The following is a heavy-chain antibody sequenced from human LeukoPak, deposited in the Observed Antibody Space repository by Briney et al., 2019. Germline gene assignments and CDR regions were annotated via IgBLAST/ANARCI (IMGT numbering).Heavy chain of an antibody. CDR2: ISSSSSTT. J-gene: IGHJ2*01. CDR3: AKGHYGSGSYSVWDFDL. V-gene: IGHV3-48*01. Sequence: GGSLRLSCAASGFTFSSYSMNWVRQAPGKGLEWVSYISSSSSTTYYADSVKGRFTISRDNSKNTLYLQMNSLRAEDTALYYCAKGHYGSGSYSVWDFDLWGRGTLVTVSS. CDR1: GFTFSSYS. D-gene: IGHD3-10*01.